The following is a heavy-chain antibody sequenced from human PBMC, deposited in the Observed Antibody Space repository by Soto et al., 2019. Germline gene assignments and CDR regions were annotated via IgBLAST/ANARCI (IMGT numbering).Heavy chain of an antibody. CDR3: AKDGGADGYFGNWLDP. CDR2: IIPIFGTT. J-gene: IGHJ5*02. V-gene: IGHV1-69*13. D-gene: IGHD5-12*01. CDR1: GGTFSNYA. Sequence: GASVKVSCKASGGTFSNYAITWVRQAPGQGLEWVGRIIPIFGTTNVAQKFQGRVTITADESTTTAYMELSGLRSDDTAVYYCAKDGGADGYFGNWLDPWGQGTPVTVSS.